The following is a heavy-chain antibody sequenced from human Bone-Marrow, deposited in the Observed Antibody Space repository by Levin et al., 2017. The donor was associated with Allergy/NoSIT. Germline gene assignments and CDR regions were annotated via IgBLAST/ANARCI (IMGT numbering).Heavy chain of an antibody. V-gene: IGHV1-18*01. CDR1: GYTFTSYG. J-gene: IGHJ3*02. CDR2: ISAYNGNT. CDR3: ARASGSGSYEVAFDI. D-gene: IGHD3-10*01. Sequence: ASVKVSCKASGYTFTSYGISWVRQAPGQGLEWMGWISAYNGNTNYAQKLQGRVTMTTDTSTSTAYMELRSLRSDDTAVYYCARASGSGSYEVAFDIWGQGTMVTVSS.